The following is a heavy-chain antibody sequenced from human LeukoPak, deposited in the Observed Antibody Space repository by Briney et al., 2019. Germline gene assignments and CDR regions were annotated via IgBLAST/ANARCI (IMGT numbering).Heavy chain of an antibody. CDR1: GFTFSSYA. D-gene: IGHD1-7*01. CDR2: ISGSGGST. Sequence: QPGGSLRLSCAASGFTFSSYAMSWVRQAPGKGLEWVSAISGSGGSTYYADSVKGRFTISRDNSKNTLYLQMNGLRAEDTAVYCCARMGITGTTLGAFDIWGQGTMVTVSS. J-gene: IGHJ3*02. V-gene: IGHV3-23*01. CDR3: ARMGITGTTLGAFDI.